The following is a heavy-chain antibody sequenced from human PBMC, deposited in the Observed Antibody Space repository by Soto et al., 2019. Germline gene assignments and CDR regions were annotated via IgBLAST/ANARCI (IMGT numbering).Heavy chain of an antibody. CDR3: AKGRDSSDYYDSSGYYYDLDY. V-gene: IGHV3-23*01. Sequence: EVQLLESGGGLVQPGGSLRLSCAASGFTFSSYAMSWVRQAPGKGLEWVSAISGSGGSTYYADSVKGRFTISRDNSKNTLYLQMNSLRAEDTAVYYCAKGRDSSDYYDSSGYYYDLDYWGQGTLVTVSS. J-gene: IGHJ4*02. CDR2: ISGSGGST. CDR1: GFTFSSYA. D-gene: IGHD3-22*01.